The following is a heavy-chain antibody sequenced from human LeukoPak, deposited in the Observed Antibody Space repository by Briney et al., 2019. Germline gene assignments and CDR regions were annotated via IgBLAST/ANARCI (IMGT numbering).Heavy chain of an antibody. Sequence: GASVKVSCKASGGTFSSYAISWVRQAPGQGLEWMGRIIPILGIANYAQKFQGRVTITADKSTSTAYMELSSLRSEDTAVYYCARDRYGGNSGRNYYYGMDVWGQGTTVTVSS. J-gene: IGHJ6*02. CDR2: IIPILGIA. CDR3: ARDRYGGNSGRNYYYGMDV. CDR1: GGTFSSYA. V-gene: IGHV1-69*04. D-gene: IGHD4-23*01.